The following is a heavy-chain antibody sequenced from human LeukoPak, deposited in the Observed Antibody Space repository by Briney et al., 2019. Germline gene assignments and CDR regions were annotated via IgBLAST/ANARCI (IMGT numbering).Heavy chain of an antibody. V-gene: IGHV3-64D*06. Sequence: GGSLRLSCSASGFTFSSYAMLWVRQAPGKGLEYVSAISSNGGSRYYADSVKGRFTISRDNSKNTLYLQMSSLRAEDTAVYYCVVQGWVFRAPTQYYFDYWGQGTLVTVSS. D-gene: IGHD1-1*01. CDR1: GFTFSSYA. CDR3: VVQGWVFRAPTQYYFDY. J-gene: IGHJ4*02. CDR2: ISSNGGSR.